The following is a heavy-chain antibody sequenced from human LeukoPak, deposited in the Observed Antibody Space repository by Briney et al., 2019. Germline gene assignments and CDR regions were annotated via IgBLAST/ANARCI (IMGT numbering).Heavy chain of an antibody. CDR2: ISYDGSNK. CDR3: ARDTVVVAVPYTYNWFDP. D-gene: IGHD2-15*01. V-gene: IGHV3-30-3*01. Sequence: PGGSLRLSCAASGFTFSSYAMHWVRQAPGKGLEWVAVISYDGSNKYYADSVKGRFTISRDNSKNTLCLQMNSLRAEDTAVYYCARDTVVVAVPYTYNWFDPWGQGTLVTVSS. CDR1: GFTFSSYA. J-gene: IGHJ5*02.